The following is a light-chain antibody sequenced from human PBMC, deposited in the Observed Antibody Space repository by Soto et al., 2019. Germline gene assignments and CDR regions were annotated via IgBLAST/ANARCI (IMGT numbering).Light chain of an antibody. J-gene: IGKJ4*01. CDR3: QQLNSYPLT. V-gene: IGKV1-39*01. CDR2: SAS. Sequence: DIKMTQSPSSLSASVGDRVTISCRASQTISNNLNWYQQKPGKAPKPLIYSASSLQSGVPSRFSGSGSGTDFTLTISSLQPEDFATYYCQQLNSYPLTFGGGTKVDIK. CDR1: QTISNN.